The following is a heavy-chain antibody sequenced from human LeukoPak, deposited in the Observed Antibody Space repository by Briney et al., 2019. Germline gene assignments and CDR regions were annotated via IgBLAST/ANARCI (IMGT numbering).Heavy chain of an antibody. D-gene: IGHD2-2*01. CDR2: IYYSGST. CDR3: ARRTYCSSTSCYYYYYGMDV. J-gene: IGHJ6*02. V-gene: IGHV4-59*04. Sequence: SETLSLTCTVSGGSISSYYWSWIRQPPGKGLEWIGYIYYSGSTYYNPSLKSRVTISVDTYKNQFSLKLSSVTAADTAVYYCARRTYCSSTSCYYYYYGMDVWGQGTTVTVSS. CDR1: GGSISSYY.